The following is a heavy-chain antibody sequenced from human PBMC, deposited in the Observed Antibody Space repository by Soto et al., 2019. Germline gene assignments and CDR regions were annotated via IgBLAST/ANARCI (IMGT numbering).Heavy chain of an antibody. CDR1: GFTFSSYA. CDR2: MSFDGYDK. V-gene: IGHV3-30-3*01. CDR3: ARDLKKVVRGIDY. Sequence: QVQLVESGGGVVQPGRSLRLSCAASGFTFSSYAMHWVRQAPGKGLGWVAAMSFDGYDKYYADSVKGRFTISRDNSMDTLYLQMTSLRAEDTAVYYCARDLKKVVRGIDYWGQGTLVTVSS. J-gene: IGHJ4*02. D-gene: IGHD3-10*01.